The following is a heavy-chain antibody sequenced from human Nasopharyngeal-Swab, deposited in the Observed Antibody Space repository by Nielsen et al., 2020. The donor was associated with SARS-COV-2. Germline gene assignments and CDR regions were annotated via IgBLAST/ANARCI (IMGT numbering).Heavy chain of an antibody. CDR3: AKGAGGDFWSGYLRFLDY. Sequence: GESLKISCAASGFTFSSYAMSWVRQAPGKGLEWVSVFYSGGSSTYYADSVKGRFTISRDNSKNTLYLRMNSLRAEDTAVYYCAKGAGGDFWSGYLRFLDYWGQGTLVTVSS. J-gene: IGHJ4*02. V-gene: IGHV3-23*03. CDR2: FYSGGSST. D-gene: IGHD3-3*01. CDR1: GFTFSSYA.